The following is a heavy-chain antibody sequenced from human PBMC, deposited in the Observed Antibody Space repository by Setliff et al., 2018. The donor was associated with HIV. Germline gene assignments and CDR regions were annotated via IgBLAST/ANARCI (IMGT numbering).Heavy chain of an antibody. J-gene: IGHJ6*03. CDR3: SRDHASTGFRGLIITSYYYMDA. CDR1: GFTFGREW. CDR2: INEDGSEK. D-gene: IGHD3-10*01. V-gene: IGHV3-7*03. Sequence: GGSLRLSCAASGFTFGREWMSWVRQAPGKGLEWVANINEDGSEKTYVDSGKGRFSVSRDNAYNSLVLQMNSLRAEETAVSYCSRDHASTGFRGLIITSYYYMDAWGRGTTVTVSS.